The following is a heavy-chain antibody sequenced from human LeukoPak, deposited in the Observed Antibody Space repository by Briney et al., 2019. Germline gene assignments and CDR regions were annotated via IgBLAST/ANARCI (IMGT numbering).Heavy chain of an antibody. Sequence: GGSLRLSCAASGFTFSRYGLHWVRQAPGKGLEWVTVIANDGKDKKYADSVKGRFTISRDNSKSTLYLQMNSLRTEDTGVYYCAKDQQVGAAAYYFDSWGQGTLVTVSS. V-gene: IGHV3-30*18. CDR3: AKDQQVGAAAYYFDS. J-gene: IGHJ4*02. CDR2: IANDGKDK. D-gene: IGHD2-2*01. CDR1: GFTFSRYG.